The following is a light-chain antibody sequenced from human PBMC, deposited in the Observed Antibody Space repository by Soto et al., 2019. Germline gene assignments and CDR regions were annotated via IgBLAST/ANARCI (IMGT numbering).Light chain of an antibody. J-gene: IGKJ3*01. CDR2: KAS. Sequence: DVQMTQTPSSLSASVGDRVILTCRASQSIGNWLAWYQQKPGKAPKLPIYKASSLESGVSTRFSGSGSGTDFTLTISGLQPEDFATYYCQQYNSYVFGPGTKVDIK. CDR1: QSIGNW. V-gene: IGKV1-5*03. CDR3: QQYNSYV.